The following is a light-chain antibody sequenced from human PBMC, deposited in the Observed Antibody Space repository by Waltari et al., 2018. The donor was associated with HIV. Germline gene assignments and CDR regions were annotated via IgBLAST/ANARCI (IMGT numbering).Light chain of an antibody. CDR3: AAWDDGLSGVI. CDR1: RPNLCRTA. CDR2: GNN. V-gene: IGLV1-47*01. Sequence: VLRQAPSASGAPGPRIVISCSGHRPNLCRTAVSWYQHPPGRAPRLLSDGNNERPSEVPDRFSGSKSGSSASLAISGLQSEDEGDYFCAAWDDGLSGVIFGGGTRLTV. J-gene: IGLJ2*01.